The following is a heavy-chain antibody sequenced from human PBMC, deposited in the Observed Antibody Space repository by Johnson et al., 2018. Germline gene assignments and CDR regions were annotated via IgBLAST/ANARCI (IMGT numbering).Heavy chain of an antibody. CDR1: GFTFSSYA. CDR3: ARDDMDF. J-gene: IGHJ6*03. CDR2: ISYDGSNK. Sequence: QVQLVESGGGVVQPGRSXRLSCAASGFTFSSYAMHWVRQAPGKGLEWVAVISYDGSNKYYADAVKGRFTISRDTSKNTLYLQRNSLRAEDTAVYYCARDDMDFWGKGTTVTVSS. V-gene: IGHV3-30-3*01.